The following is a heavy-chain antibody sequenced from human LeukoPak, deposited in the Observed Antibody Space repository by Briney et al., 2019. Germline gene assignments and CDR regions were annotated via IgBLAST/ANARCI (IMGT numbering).Heavy chain of an antibody. J-gene: IGHJ4*02. D-gene: IGHD3-22*01. CDR1: GGSISSSNW. CDR2: IYHTGST. CDR3: ARVDSLQFDSSGYYSSSFDY. V-gene: IGHV4-4*02. Sequence: SGTLSLTCAVSGGSISSSNWWTWVRQPPGKGLEWIGEIYHTGSTNYNPSLKSRVTMSIDKSKNQFSLKLSSVTAADTAVYYCARVDSLQFDSSGYYSSSFDYWGQGTLVTVSS.